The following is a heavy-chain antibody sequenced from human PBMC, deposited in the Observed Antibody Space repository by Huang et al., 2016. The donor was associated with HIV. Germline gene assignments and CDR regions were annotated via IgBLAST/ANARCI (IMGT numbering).Heavy chain of an antibody. D-gene: IGHD2-8*01. CDR3: ARDGVWGMLLWSHIGGH. CDR1: GFTFNNYA. CDR2: ISYDGTKE. J-gene: IGHJ4*02. V-gene: IGHV3-30-3*01. Sequence: QVQLVESGGRAVQPGRSLRLSCAASGFTFNNYALHWVRQAPGKGLEWVAVISYDGTKEYYAESGKGRFSISRDNSKSTLHLQMHSLRVDDTAVYYCARDGVWGMLLWSHIGGHWGQGTLVTVSS.